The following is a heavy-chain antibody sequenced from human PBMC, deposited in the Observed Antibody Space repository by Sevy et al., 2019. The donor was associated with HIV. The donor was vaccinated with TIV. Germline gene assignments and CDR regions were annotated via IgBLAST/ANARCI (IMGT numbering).Heavy chain of an antibody. CDR3: ARAGSGNDGYFDY. D-gene: IGHD5-12*01. J-gene: IGHJ4*02. Sequence: GGSLRLSCAGSGFTFSSNDMHWVRQATGKGLEWVSGIGTAGDTYYPGAVKGRFTISREDDKNSLYLQMNSLRDGDTAVYYCARAGSGNDGYFDYWGQGTLVTVSS. CDR2: IGTAGDT. CDR1: GFTFSSND. V-gene: IGHV3-13*01.